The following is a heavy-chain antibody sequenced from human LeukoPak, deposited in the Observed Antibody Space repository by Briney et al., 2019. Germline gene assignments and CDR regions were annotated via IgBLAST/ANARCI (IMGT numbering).Heavy chain of an antibody. J-gene: IGHJ3*02. D-gene: IGHD6-13*01. V-gene: IGHV1-8*01. Sequence: ASVKVSCKASGYTFTSYDINWVRQATGQGLEWMGWMNPNSGNTGYAQKFQGRVTMTRNTSISTAYMELSSLRPEDTAVYYCAISGYSSNDAFDIWGQGTMVTVSS. CDR3: AISGYSSNDAFDI. CDR2: MNPNSGNT. CDR1: GYTFTSYD.